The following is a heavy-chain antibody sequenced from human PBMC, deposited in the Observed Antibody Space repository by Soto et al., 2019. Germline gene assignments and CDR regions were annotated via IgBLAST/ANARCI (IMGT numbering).Heavy chain of an antibody. CDR2: IQYSGSS. CDR1: GGSISSGGYY. CDR3: ARAYGDYVAFDI. J-gene: IGHJ3*02. V-gene: IGHV4-31*03. D-gene: IGHD4-17*01. Sequence: SETLSLTCTVSGGSISSGGYYWSWIRQHPGKGPEWIGYIQYSGSSYQNPSLKSRVTISVDTSQNQFSLKLSSVTAADTAVYYCARAYGDYVAFDIWGQGTMVTVSS.